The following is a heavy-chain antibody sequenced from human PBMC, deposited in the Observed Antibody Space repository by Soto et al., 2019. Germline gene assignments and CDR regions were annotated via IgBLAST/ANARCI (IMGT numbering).Heavy chain of an antibody. Sequence: QMQLVQSGPEVKKPGTSVKVSCKASGFTFTSSAVQWVRQARGQRLEWIGWIVVGSGNTNYAQKFQERVTITRDMSTSTAYMELSSLRSEDTAVYYCAAEWNEYSSGWSYYYYGMDVWGQGTTVTVSS. CDR2: IVVGSGNT. CDR3: AAEWNEYSSGWSYYYYGMDV. CDR1: GFTFTSSA. J-gene: IGHJ6*02. D-gene: IGHD6-19*01. V-gene: IGHV1-58*01.